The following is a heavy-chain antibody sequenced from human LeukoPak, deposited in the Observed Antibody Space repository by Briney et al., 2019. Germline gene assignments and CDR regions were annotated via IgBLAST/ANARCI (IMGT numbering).Heavy chain of an antibody. CDR3: ARIVGRFLEWFHFDY. D-gene: IGHD3-3*01. Sequence: PSETLSLTCTVSGGSISSYYWSWIRQPPGKGLEWIGYIYYSGSTKYNPSLKSRVTISVDTSKNQFSLKLSSVTAADTAVYYCARIVGRFLEWFHFDYWGQGTLVTVSS. V-gene: IGHV4-59*01. J-gene: IGHJ4*02. CDR2: IYYSGST. CDR1: GGSISSYY.